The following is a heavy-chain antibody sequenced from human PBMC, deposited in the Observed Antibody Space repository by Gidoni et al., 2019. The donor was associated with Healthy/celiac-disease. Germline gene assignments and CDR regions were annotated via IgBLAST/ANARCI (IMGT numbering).Heavy chain of an antibody. J-gene: IGHJ6*02. D-gene: IGHD1-26*01. CDR2: ISWDGGST. V-gene: IGHV3-43*01. CDR3: AKDSGCLGGSYYQCYYYGMDV. CDR1: GFTFDDYT. Sequence: EVQLVESGGVVVQPGGSLRLSCSASGFTFDDYTMPWVRQAPGKGLEWVYLISWDGGSTYYADSVKGRFTISRENSKNSLYLQMNSLRTEDTALYYCAKDSGCLGGSYYQCYYYGMDVWGQGTTVTVSS.